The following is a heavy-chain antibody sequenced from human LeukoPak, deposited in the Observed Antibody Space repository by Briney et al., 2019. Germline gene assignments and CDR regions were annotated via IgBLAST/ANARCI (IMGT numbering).Heavy chain of an antibody. Sequence: SETLSLTCTVSGGSISSYYWSWIRQPPGKGLEWIGEINHSGSTNYNPSLKSRVTISVDTSKNQFSLKLSSVTAADTAVYYCARVPSNDYVWGSYRPTYFDYWGQGTLVTVSS. D-gene: IGHD3-16*02. CDR3: ARVPSNDYVWGSYRPTYFDY. J-gene: IGHJ4*02. CDR1: GGSISSYY. CDR2: INHSGST. V-gene: IGHV4-34*01.